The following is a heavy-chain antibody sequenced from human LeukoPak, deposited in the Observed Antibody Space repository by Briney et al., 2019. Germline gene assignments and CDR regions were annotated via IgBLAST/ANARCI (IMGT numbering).Heavy chain of an antibody. Sequence: PGGSLRLSCAASGFTFSSYSMNWVRQAPGKGLEWVSYISSSSSTIYYADSVKGRFTISRDNAKNSLYLQMNSLRAEDTAVYYCARDEVACSSTNCYFVYWGQGTLVTVSS. J-gene: IGHJ4*02. V-gene: IGHV3-48*01. CDR2: ISSSSSTI. CDR1: GFTFSSYS. D-gene: IGHD2-2*01. CDR3: ARDEVACSSTNCYFVY.